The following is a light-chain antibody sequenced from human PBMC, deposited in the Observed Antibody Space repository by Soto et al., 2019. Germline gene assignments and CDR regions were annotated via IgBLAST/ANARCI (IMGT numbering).Light chain of an antibody. CDR1: QSVSSN. CDR3: QQYNNWPRT. Sequence: EIVMTQSPATLSVSPGERATLSCRASQSVSSNLAWYQQKPGQAPRLLIYGSSTRATGIQARFSGRGSGTEFNLTISSLQSEDFAVYYCQQYNNWPRTFGQGTKVEIK. J-gene: IGKJ1*01. CDR2: GSS. V-gene: IGKV3-15*01.